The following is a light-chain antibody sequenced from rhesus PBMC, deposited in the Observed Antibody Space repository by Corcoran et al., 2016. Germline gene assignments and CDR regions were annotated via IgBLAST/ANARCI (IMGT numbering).Light chain of an antibody. CDR3: LQYNSKPFT. J-gene: IGKJ3*01. CDR2: AAS. Sequence: DIQMTQSPSSLSASVGDRVTITCRASQGISNYLSWYQQKPGKAHKRLIDAASSLESGVPSRFSGSGAGTEFTLTISSLQPEDFAAYYCLQYNSKPFTFGPGTKLDIK. CDR1: QGISNY. V-gene: IGKV1-36*01.